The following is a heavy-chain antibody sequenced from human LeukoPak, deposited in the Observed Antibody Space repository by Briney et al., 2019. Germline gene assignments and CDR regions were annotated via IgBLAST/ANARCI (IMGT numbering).Heavy chain of an antibody. CDR3: ASSSGWKGGVGY. D-gene: IGHD6-19*01. CDR2: IYTSGST. CDR1: GGSISSGSYY. Sequence: PSETLSLTCTVSGGSISSGSYYWSWIRQPAGKGLEWIGRIYTSGSTNYNPSLKSRVTISVDTSKNQFSLKLSSVTAADTAVYYCASSSGWKGGVGYWGQGTLVTVSS. J-gene: IGHJ4*02. V-gene: IGHV4-61*02.